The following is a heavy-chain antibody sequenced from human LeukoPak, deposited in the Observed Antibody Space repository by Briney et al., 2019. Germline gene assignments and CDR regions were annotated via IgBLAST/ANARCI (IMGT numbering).Heavy chain of an antibody. CDR2: IKQDGSEK. Sequence: GGSLRLSCAASGFTFSRYWMSWVRQVPRKGLEWVANIKQDGSEKYYVDSVKGRFTISRDNSGNSLYLQMDSLRAEDTAVYYCARDKGDYDTSGSLFVFGGQGTLVTISS. D-gene: IGHD3-22*01. CDR1: GFTFSRYW. CDR3: ARDKGDYDTSGSLFVF. V-gene: IGHV3-7*03. J-gene: IGHJ4*02.